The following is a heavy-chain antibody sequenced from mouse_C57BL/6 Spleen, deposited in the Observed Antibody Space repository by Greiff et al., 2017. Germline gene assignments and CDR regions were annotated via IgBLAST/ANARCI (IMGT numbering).Heavy chain of an antibody. V-gene: IGHV1-72*01. Sequence: QVQLQQSGAELVKPGASVKLSCKASGYTFTSYWMHWVKQRPGRGLEWIGSIDPNSGGTKYNEKFKSKATLTVDKPSSTAYMQLSSLSSEDSAVYYCAREDYYCSSYYFGGWGQGTTVTVS. CDR3: AREDYYCSSYYFGG. CDR1: GYTFTSYW. J-gene: IGHJ2*01. D-gene: IGHD1-1*01. CDR2: IDPNSGGT.